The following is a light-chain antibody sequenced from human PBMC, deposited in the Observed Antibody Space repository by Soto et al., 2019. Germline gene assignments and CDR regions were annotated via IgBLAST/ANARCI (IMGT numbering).Light chain of an antibody. V-gene: IGLV2-14*01. Sequence: QSALTQPASVSGSPGQSITISCTGSGRDIGAYNYVSWYQQQPGKALKLIIYGVKNRPSGVSNRFSASKSAFTASLTISGLHAEDEADYYCSSYTTSYFSAFGHGTKVTVL. CDR2: GVK. J-gene: IGLJ1*01. CDR1: GRDIGAYNY. CDR3: SSYTTSYFSA.